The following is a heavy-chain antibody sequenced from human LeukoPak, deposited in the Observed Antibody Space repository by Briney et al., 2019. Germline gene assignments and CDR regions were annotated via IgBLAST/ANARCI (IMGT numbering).Heavy chain of an antibody. J-gene: IGHJ3*02. V-gene: IGHV4-59*01. Sequence: PSETLSLTCTVSGGSISSYYWSWIRQPPGKGLEWIGYIYYSGSTNYNPSLKSRVTISVDTSKNQFSLKLSSVTAADTAVYYCARWYYYDSSGRDAFDIWGQGTMVTVSS. CDR3: ARWYYYDSSGRDAFDI. CDR2: IYYSGST. D-gene: IGHD3-22*01. CDR1: GGSISSYY.